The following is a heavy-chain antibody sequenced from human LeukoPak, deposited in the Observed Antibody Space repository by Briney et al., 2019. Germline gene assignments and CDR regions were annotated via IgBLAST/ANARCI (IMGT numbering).Heavy chain of an antibody. CDR2: IYYSGST. D-gene: IGHD3-9*01. J-gene: IGHJ3*02. CDR1: GGSISSYY. Sequence: TSETLSLTCTVSGGSISSYYWSWIRQPPGKGLEWIGYIYYSGSTNYNPSLKSRVTISVDTSKNQFSLKLSSVTAADTAVYYCARDSSQYYDILTGYLDAFDIWGQGTMVTVSS. CDR3: ARDSSQYYDILTGYLDAFDI. V-gene: IGHV4-59*01.